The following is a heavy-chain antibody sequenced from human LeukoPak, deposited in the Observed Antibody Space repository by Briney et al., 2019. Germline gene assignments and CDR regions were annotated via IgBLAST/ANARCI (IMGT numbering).Heavy chain of an antibody. CDR2: IYSGGST. D-gene: IGHD2-15*01. J-gene: IGHJ6*02. V-gene: IGHV3-53*01. CDR3: ARDPYCSGGSCPLGDYYYGMDV. CDR1: GGSISSGGYY. Sequence: ETLSLTCTVSGGSISSGGYYWSWIRQAPGKGLEWVSVIYSGGSTYYADSVKGRFTISRDNSKNTLYLQMNSLRAEDTAVYYCARDPYCSGGSCPLGDYYYGMDVWGQGTTVTVSS.